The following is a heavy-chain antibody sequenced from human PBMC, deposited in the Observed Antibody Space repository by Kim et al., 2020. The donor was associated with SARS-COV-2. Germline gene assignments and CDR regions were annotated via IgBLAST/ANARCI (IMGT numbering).Heavy chain of an antibody. V-gene: IGHV4-59*08. CDR2: T. D-gene: IGHD6-13*01. CDR3: ARHSSSWTSDY. Sequence: TNYNPSLWSRLTISVDTSKNQFSLKLSSVTAADTAVYYCARHSSSWTSDYRGQGTLVTVSS. J-gene: IGHJ4*02.